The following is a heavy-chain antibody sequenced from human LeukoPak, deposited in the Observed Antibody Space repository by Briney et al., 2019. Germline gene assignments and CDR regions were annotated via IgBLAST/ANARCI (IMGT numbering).Heavy chain of an antibody. J-gene: IGHJ4*02. D-gene: IGHD2-15*01. Sequence: ASVKASCKASGYTFTNYGFHWVRQAPGQGPEWMGWIRVSDGDTKYAQKFQGRVTLTRDTSANTAYMDLWSLRSDDTAVYFCARSGFFDLWGQGTLVTVSS. CDR3: ARSGFFDL. CDR1: GYTFTNYG. V-gene: IGHV1-18*01. CDR2: IRVSDGDT.